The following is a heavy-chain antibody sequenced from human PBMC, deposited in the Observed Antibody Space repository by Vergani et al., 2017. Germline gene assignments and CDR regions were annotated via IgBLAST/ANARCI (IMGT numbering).Heavy chain of an antibody. Sequence: QVQLVQSGAEVKKPGASVKVSCKASGYTFTSYGISWVRQAPGQGLEGMGWISAYNGNTNYAQKLQGRVTMTTDTSTSTAYMELRSLRSDDTAVYYCARDPDIVVVPAAPYYYYYYGMDVWGQXP. J-gene: IGHJ6*02. V-gene: IGHV1-18*04. CDR2: ISAYNGNT. D-gene: IGHD2-2*01. CDR1: GYTFTSYG. CDR3: ARDPDIVVVPAAPYYYYYYGMDV.